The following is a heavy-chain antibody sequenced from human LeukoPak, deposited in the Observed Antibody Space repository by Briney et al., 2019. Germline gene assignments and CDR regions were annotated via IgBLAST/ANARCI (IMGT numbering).Heavy chain of an antibody. J-gene: IGHJ4*02. CDR2: IWYDGSNK. CDR3: ARGVTTVDY. CDR1: GFTFSNFA. V-gene: IGHV3-33*01. D-gene: IGHD4-17*01. Sequence: GGSLRLSRAASGFTFSNFAMHWVRQAPGKGLEWVAVIWYDGSNKYYADSVKGRFTISRDNSKNTLYLQMNSLTAEDTAVYYCARGVTTVDYWGQGTLVTVSP.